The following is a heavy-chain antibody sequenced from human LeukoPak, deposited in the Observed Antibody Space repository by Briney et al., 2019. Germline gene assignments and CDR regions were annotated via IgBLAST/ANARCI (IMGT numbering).Heavy chain of an antibody. V-gene: IGHV3-23*01. D-gene: IGHD5-18*01. CDR3: AKDPLVSGSYSSDFFDY. CDR2: ISGSGGST. CDR1: GFTFSSYA. J-gene: IGHJ4*02. Sequence: GGSLRLSCAASGFTFSSYAMSWVRQAPGKGLEWVSAISGSGGSTYYADSVKGRFTISRDNSKNTLYLQMNSLRAEDTAVYYCAKDPLVSGSYSSDFFDYWGQGTLVTVSS.